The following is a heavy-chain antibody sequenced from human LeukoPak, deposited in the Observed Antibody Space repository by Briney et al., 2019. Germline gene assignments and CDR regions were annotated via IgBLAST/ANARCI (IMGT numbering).Heavy chain of an antibody. D-gene: IGHD3-22*01. CDR3: AKQLHDSSGYYYFFDF. J-gene: IGHJ4*02. V-gene: IGHV3-23*01. Sequence: GGSLRLSCAVSGFTFSGYAMSWVRQAPGKGLEWVSGISGSGDTTYYADSVKGRFTLARDNSKNTLYLQMNSLRAGDTAVYYCAKQLHDSSGYYYFFDFWGQGTLVTVSS. CDR2: ISGSGDTT. CDR1: GFTFSGYA.